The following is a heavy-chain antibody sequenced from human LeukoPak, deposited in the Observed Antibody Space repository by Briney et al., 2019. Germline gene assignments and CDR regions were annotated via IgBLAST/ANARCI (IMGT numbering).Heavy chain of an antibody. Sequence: SETLSLTCTVSGGSINNYYWSWIRQPPGKGLEYIGYIYHSGSTNYNPSLKSRVTISVDTSKNQFSLKLSSVTAADTAVYYCARDRWYSSSYSGSWYFDYWGQGTLVTVSS. V-gene: IGHV4-59*01. J-gene: IGHJ4*02. CDR3: ARDRWYSSSYSGSWYFDY. CDR2: IYHSGST. D-gene: IGHD6-13*01. CDR1: GGSINNYY.